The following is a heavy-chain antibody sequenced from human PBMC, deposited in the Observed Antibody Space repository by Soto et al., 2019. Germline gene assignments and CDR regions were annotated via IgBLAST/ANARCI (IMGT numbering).Heavy chain of an antibody. CDR2: ISDDQDNT. V-gene: IGHV1-18*01. D-gene: IGHD3-16*02. Sequence: QVQLVQSGAEVHKPGASVKVSCKASGYSFTKYGISWVRQAPGQGLEWMGWISDDQDNTNYAQKFQGRVTMTTDTSTSTVYVELRSLRTDDTAVYYCARVGYRDPTQFEYWGQGTLVTVSS. J-gene: IGHJ4*02. CDR1: GYSFTKYG. CDR3: ARVGYRDPTQFEY.